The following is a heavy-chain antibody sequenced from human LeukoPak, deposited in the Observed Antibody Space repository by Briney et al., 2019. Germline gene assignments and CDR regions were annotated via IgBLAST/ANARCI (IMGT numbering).Heavy chain of an antibody. CDR3: ARVVGATSALAFDI. V-gene: IGHV1-46*01. J-gene: IGHJ3*02. CDR2: INPSGGST. CDR1: GYTFTSDS. D-gene: IGHD1-26*01. Sequence: ASVKVSCKASGYTFTSDSMNWVRQAPGQGLEWMGIINPSGGSTSYAQKFQGRVSMTRDTSTSTVYMELSSLRPEDTAVYYCARVVGATSALAFDIWGQGTMVSVSS.